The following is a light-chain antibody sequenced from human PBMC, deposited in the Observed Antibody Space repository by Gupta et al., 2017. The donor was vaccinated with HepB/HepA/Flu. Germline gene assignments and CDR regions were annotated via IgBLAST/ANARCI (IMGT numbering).Light chain of an antibody. CDR2: AVS. CDR3: NSYTTSSTPYVV. J-gene: IGLJ2*01. V-gene: IGLV2-14*03. CDR1: SSDVGGYNY. Sequence: QSALTQPASVSGSPAQSITISCTGTSSDVGGYNYGSWYQQHPGKAPKLMSYAVSNRPSGVSNRFSGSKSGNTASLTISGLQTEDEADYYCNSYTTSSTPYVVFGGGTKLTVL.